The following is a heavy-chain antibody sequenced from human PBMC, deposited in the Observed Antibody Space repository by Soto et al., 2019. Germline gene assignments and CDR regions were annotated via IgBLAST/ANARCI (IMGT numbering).Heavy chain of an antibody. V-gene: IGHV6-1*01. CDR1: GDSVSSYSAA. CDR3: ARDLTGTTAFEI. Sequence: QVQLQQSGPGLVKPSQTLSLTCAISGDSVSSYSAAWNWVRQSPSRGLEWLGRTYYRSKWYNEYAETMKSRITIHPDTSKNHFSLQLNSVTPEDTAVYYWARDLTGTTAFEIWGQGTMVTVSS. J-gene: IGHJ3*02. D-gene: IGHD1-7*01. CDR2: TYYRSKWYN.